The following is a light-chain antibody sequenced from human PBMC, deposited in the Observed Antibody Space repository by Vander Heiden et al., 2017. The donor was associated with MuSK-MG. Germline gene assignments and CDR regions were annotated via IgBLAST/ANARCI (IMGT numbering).Light chain of an antibody. CDR1: QSVSAAY. V-gene: IGKV3-20*01. J-gene: IGKJ2*01. CDR3: QHYGSSPYT. Sequence: EIVLTQSPGTLSLSPGERATLSCRASQSVSAAYLAWYQHKPGQTPRLLIYGASNRATGIPDRFSGSGSGTDYTLTISRLEPEDFAVYYCQHYGSSPYTFGQGTKLEIK. CDR2: GAS.